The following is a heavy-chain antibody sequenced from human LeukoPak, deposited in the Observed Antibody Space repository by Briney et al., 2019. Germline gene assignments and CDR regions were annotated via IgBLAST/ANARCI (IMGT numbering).Heavy chain of an antibody. D-gene: IGHD2-8*01. J-gene: IGHJ4*02. Sequence: PSETLSLTCTVSGGSISSGSYYWSWIRQPAGKGLEWIGRIYTSGSTNYNPSLKSRVTMSVDTSKNQFSLKLSSVTAADTAVYYCARLRMVYDCWGQGTLVTVSS. CDR2: IYTSGST. CDR3: ARLRMVYDC. CDR1: GGSISSGSYY. V-gene: IGHV4-61*02.